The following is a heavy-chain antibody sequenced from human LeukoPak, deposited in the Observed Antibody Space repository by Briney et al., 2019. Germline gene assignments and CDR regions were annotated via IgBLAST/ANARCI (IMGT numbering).Heavy chain of an antibody. D-gene: IGHD3-22*01. Sequence: GGSLRLSCAASGFTLDDYGMSWVRQAPGKGLEWVSGINWNGGSTGYADSVKGRFTISRDNAKNSLYLQMNSLRAEDTALYYCARVVGSGYDSSGYFDYWGQGTLVTVSS. V-gene: IGHV3-20*04. CDR2: INWNGGST. CDR1: GFTLDDYG. J-gene: IGHJ4*02. CDR3: ARVVGSGYDSSGYFDY.